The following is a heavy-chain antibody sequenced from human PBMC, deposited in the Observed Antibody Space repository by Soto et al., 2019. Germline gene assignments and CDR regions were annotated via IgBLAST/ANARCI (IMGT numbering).Heavy chain of an antibody. CDR3: AGSSGSYYDRWFDP. D-gene: IGHD1-26*01. J-gene: IGHJ5*02. CDR2: INPNSGGT. Sequence: ASVKVSCKASGYTFTGYYMHWVRQAPGQGLEWMGWINPNSGGTNYAQKFQGRVTMTRDTSISTAYMELSRLRSDDTAVYYCAGSSGSYYDRWFDPWGQGTLVTVPQ. V-gene: IGHV1-2*02. CDR1: GYTFTGYY.